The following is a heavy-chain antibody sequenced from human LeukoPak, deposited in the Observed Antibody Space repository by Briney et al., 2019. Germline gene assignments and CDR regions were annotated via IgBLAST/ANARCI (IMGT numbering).Heavy chain of an antibody. Sequence: SATLSLTCSVSGGSISIGSSWWGWVRPPAGKGLEWIGRIYTSGSTNYNPSLKSRVTISVDTSKNQFSLKLSSVTAADTAVYYCARGSEILDYWGQGTLVTVSS. CDR2: IYTSGST. V-gene: IGHV4-61*02. CDR3: ARGSEILDY. CDR1: GGSISIGSSW. J-gene: IGHJ4*02. D-gene: IGHD2-15*01.